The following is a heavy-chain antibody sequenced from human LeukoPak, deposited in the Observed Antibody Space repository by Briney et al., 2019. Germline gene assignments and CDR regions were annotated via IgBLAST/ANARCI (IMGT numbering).Heavy chain of an antibody. Sequence: PGGSLRLSCAASGFTFSSYGMHWVRQAPGKGLEWVAVIWYDGSNKYYADSVKGRFTISRDNSKNTLYLQMNSLRAEDTAVYYCARELLPYTSNYFNYWGQGTLVTVSS. CDR3: ARELLPYTSNYFNY. CDR1: GFTFSSYG. CDR2: IWYDGSNK. D-gene: IGHD2-2*02. V-gene: IGHV3-33*01. J-gene: IGHJ4*02.